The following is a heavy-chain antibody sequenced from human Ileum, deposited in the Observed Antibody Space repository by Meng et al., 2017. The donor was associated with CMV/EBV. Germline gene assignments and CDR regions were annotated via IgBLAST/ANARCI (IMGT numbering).Heavy chain of an antibody. CDR2: IHYSGGT. CDR1: GDSIKNYY. Sequence: QGPVKEPGPSRVTPSLTLSLPCTASGDSIKNYYWPWLRQPAGKGLGWLGRIHYSGGTDDNPSLTSRVTLSIDTSKNQLSLKIYSVTAADSSVYYCARAGARGVPVDLWGQGTLVTVSS. D-gene: IGHD3-10*01. CDR3: ARAGARGVPVDL. V-gene: IGHV4-4*07. J-gene: IGHJ4*02.